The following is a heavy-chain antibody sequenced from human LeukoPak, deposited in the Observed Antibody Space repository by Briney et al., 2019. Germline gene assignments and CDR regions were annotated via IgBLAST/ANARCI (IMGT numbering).Heavy chain of an antibody. Sequence: VAVIWYGGSNTYYADSVKGRFTISRDNSKNTLYLQMNSLRAEDTAVYYCALDSSWEHHFQHWGQGTLVTVSS. V-gene: IGHV3-33*01. J-gene: IGHJ1*01. CDR2: IWYGGSNT. CDR3: ALDSSWEHHFQH. D-gene: IGHD1-26*01.